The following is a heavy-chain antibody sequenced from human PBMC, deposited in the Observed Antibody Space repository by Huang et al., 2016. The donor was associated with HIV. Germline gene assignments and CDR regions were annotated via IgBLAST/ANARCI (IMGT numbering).Heavy chain of an antibody. D-gene: IGHD4-17*01. CDR1: GFTFIDFA. Sequence: EVQLLESGGGLVQPGGSLRLSCAASGFTFIDFAMSWVRQAPGNGREWVSAIRGSGHSTYYADSVKGRFTISRDNSKNTLYLQMNKLRVEDTAVYFCAKDPSSPYGDSYFEQWGQGTLVTVSP. CDR3: AKDPSSPYGDSYFEQ. V-gene: IGHV3-23*01. J-gene: IGHJ4*02. CDR2: IRGSGHST.